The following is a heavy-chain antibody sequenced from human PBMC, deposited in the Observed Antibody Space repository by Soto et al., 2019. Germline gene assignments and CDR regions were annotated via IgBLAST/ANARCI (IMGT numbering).Heavy chain of an antibody. CDR2: ISGSGGST. CDR3: AKAPRSPVTTWSVDY. D-gene: IGHD4-4*01. Sequence: EVQLLESGGGLVQPGGSLRLSCAASGFTFSSYAMSWVRQAPGKGLEWVSAISGSGGSTYYADSVKGRFTISRDNSKNTLYLQMNSMRAEDTAVYYCAKAPRSPVTTWSVDYWGQGTLVTVSS. J-gene: IGHJ4*02. CDR1: GFTFSSYA. V-gene: IGHV3-23*01.